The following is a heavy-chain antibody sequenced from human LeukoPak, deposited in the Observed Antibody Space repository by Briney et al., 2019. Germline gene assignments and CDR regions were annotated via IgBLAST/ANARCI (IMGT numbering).Heavy chain of an antibody. CDR2: IIPIFGTA. CDR3: ARDQDYYGSGSYFDAFDI. J-gene: IGHJ3*02. CDR1: GGTFSSYA. V-gene: IGHV1-69*13. D-gene: IGHD3-10*01. Sequence: ASVKVSCKASGGTFSSYAISWVRQAPGQGLEGMGGIIPIFGTANYAQKFQGRVTITADESTSTAYMELSSLRSEDTAVYYCARDQDYYGSGSYFDAFDIWGQGTMVTVSS.